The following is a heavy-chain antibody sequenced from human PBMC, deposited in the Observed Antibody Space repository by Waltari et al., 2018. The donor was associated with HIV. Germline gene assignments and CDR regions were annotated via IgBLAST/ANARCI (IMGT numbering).Heavy chain of an antibody. V-gene: IGHV3-74*01. J-gene: IGHJ4*02. CDR2: INSDGSST. CDR3: ARAGRDGKLPPDY. Sequence: EVQLVESGGGFVQPGGSLRLSCAASGFTFSSYWTHWVRQAPGKGLVWVSRINSDGSSTSYADSMKGRFTISRDNAKNTLYLQMNSLRAEDTAVYYCARAGRDGKLPPDYWGQGTLVTVSS. D-gene: IGHD1-7*01. CDR1: GFTFSSYW.